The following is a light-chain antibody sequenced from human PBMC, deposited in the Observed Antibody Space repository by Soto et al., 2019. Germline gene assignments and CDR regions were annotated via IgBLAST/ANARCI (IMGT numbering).Light chain of an antibody. CDR1: SSNIGSNY. V-gene: IGLV1-47*01. CDR2: RNN. Sequence: QSVLTQPPSASGTPGQRVTISCSGSSSNIGSNYVYWYQQLPGTAPKLLIYRNNQRPSGVPDLFSGSKSGTSASLAISCFRSEDEADYYCAAWDDSLSALYVFGTGTKVTVL. CDR3: AAWDDSLSALYV. J-gene: IGLJ1*01.